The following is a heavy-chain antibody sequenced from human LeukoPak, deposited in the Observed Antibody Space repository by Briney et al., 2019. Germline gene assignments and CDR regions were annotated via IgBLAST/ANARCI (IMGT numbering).Heavy chain of an antibody. V-gene: IGHV3-7*01. J-gene: IGHJ6*03. CDR2: TKQYGSEK. Sequence: GGSLRLSCAASGFTFSSYWMSWVRQAPGQGLEWVANTKQYGSEKYYVDSVKGRFTISRDNAENLLYLQMNSLRAEDTAVYYCATERAGERPRPLLNYYYMDVWGKGTTVTISS. D-gene: IGHD3-16*01. CDR1: GFTFSSYW. CDR3: ATERAGERPRPLLNYYYMDV.